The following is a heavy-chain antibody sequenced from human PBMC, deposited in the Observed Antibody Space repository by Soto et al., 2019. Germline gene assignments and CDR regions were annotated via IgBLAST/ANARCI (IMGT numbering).Heavy chain of an antibody. V-gene: IGHV4-59*01. J-gene: IGHJ5*02. D-gene: IGHD4-4*01. CDR2: IHYSGST. CDR1: GGSISTYY. Sequence: QVQLQESCPGLVKPSETLSLTCTVSGGSISTYYWSWIRQPPGKGLEWIGYIHYSGSTNYNPSLRSRLTISVDTSKNQFSLKLSSVTAADTALYYCARGWTTGNTVWLDPWGQGTLVTVSS. CDR3: ARGWTTGNTVWLDP.